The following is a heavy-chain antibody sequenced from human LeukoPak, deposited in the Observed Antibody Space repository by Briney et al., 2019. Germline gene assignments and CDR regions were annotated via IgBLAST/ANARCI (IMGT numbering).Heavy chain of an antibody. CDR2: ISAYNGNT. CDR3: ARDWAPLTGYYSAEYFQH. J-gene: IGHJ1*01. D-gene: IGHD3-9*01. Sequence: ASVKVSCKASGYTFTSYGISWVRQAPGQGLEWMGWISAYNGNTNYAQKLQGRVTVTTDTSTSTAYMELRSLRSDDTAVYYCARDWAPLTGYYSAEYFQHWGQGTLVTVSS. CDR1: GYTFTSYG. V-gene: IGHV1-18*01.